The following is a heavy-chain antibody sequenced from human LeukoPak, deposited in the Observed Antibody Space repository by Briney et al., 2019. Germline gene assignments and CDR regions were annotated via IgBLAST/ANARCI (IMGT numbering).Heavy chain of an antibody. J-gene: IGHJ4*02. V-gene: IGHV1-69*04. CDR1: GGTFSSYA. CDR3: ARGRGGVTMVRGVITGGVDY. D-gene: IGHD3-10*01. Sequence: GSSVSVSFKASGGTFSSYAISWVRQAPGQGLEWMGRIIPILGIANYAQKFQGRVTITADKSTSTAYMELSSLRSEDTAVCYCARGRGGVTMVRGVITGGVDYWGQGTLVTVSS. CDR2: IIPILGIA.